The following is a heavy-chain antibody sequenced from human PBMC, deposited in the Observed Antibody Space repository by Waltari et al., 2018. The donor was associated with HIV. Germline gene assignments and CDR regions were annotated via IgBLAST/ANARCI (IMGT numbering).Heavy chain of an antibody. V-gene: IGHV4-61*02. CDR1: GDSSSSGSHY. J-gene: IGHJ4*02. CDR3: ARDECSGGICYFDS. Sequence: QVQLEESGPGLVKPSQTLSLTCTVSGDSSSSGSHYWRWLRQPAGKGLEWLGRIYINGGTNYNPSLKSRVTISVDTSKNQFSLKLSSLTAADTAVYYCARDECSGGICYFDSWGQGTLVTVSS. CDR2: IYINGGT. D-gene: IGHD2-15*01.